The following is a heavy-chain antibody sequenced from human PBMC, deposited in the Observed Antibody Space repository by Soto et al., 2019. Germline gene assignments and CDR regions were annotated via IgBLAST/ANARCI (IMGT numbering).Heavy chain of an antibody. CDR1: GFSLSTSGVG. Sequence: QITLKESGPTLVKPTQTLTLTCTLSGFSLSTSGVGVGWIRQPPGKALEWIVLIYWDDDKRYSPSLKSRLTITKDTSKNQVVLTMTNIDPVKTAIYYCAHACEGAKIGEVDAFDILGQWTMVTVYS. D-gene: IGHD3-3*01. J-gene: IGHJ3*02. V-gene: IGHV2-5*02. CDR3: AHACEGAKIGEVDAFDI. CDR2: IYWDDDK.